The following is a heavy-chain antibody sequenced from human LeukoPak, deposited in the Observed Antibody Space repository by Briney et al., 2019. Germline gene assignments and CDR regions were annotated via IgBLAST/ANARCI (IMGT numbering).Heavy chain of an antibody. V-gene: IGHV3-21*01. CDR1: GFTFSSYS. J-gene: IGHJ4*02. CDR3: ARISVVTTFRSPKYYFDY. Sequence: GGSLRLSCAASGFTFSSYSMSWVRQAPGTGLEWVSSISSSTSYIYYADSVKGRFTISRDNAKNSLYLQMNSLRAEDAAVYYCARISVVTTFRSPKYYFDYWGQGTLVTVS. CDR2: ISSSTSYI. D-gene: IGHD2/OR15-2a*01.